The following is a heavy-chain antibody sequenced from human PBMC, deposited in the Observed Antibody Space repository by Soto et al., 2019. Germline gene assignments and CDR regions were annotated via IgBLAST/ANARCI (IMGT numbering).Heavy chain of an antibody. Sequence: TSETLSLTCTVSGGSISSGGYYWSWIRQHPGKGLEWIGYIYYSGSTYYNPSLKSRVTISVDTSKNQFSLKLSSVTAADTAVYYCARVDRGSSLEDYFDYWGQGTLVTVSS. D-gene: IGHD6-6*01. CDR1: GGSISSGGYY. V-gene: IGHV4-31*03. CDR2: IYYSGST. CDR3: ARVDRGSSLEDYFDY. J-gene: IGHJ4*02.